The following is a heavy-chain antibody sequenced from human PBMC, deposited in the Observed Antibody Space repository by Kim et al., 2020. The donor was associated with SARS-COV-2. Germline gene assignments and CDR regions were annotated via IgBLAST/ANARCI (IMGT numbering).Heavy chain of an antibody. J-gene: IGHJ2*01. V-gene: IGHV3-15*01. D-gene: IGHD2-15*01. CDR3: TTDKYEVTPSQNWYFDL. CDR2: IKSKTDGGTT. CDR1: GFTFSNAW. Sequence: GGSLRLSCAASGFTFSNAWMSWVRQAPGKGLEWVGRIKSKTDGGTTDYAAPVKGRFTISRDDSKNTLYLQMNSLKTEDTAVYYCTTDKYEVTPSQNWYFDLWGRGTLVTVSS.